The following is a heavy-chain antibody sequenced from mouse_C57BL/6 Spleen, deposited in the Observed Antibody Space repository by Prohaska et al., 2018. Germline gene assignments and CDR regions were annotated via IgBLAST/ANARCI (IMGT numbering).Heavy chain of an antibody. Sequence: QVQLQQPGAELVMPGASVKLSCKASGYTFTSYWMHWVKQGPGQGLAWIGENDPTDSYTNYNQKFKGKATLTVDKSSSTAYMQLSSLTSEDYAVYYCARSHYDGSSPAWFAYWGQGTLVTVSA. D-gene: IGHD1-1*01. V-gene: IGHV1-69*01. CDR1: GYTFTSYW. CDR2: NDPTDSYT. J-gene: IGHJ3*01. CDR3: ARSHYDGSSPAWFAY.